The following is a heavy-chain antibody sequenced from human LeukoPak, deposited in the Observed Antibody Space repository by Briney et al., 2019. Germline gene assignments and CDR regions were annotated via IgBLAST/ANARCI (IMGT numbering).Heavy chain of an antibody. J-gene: IGHJ1*01. CDR3: ASTIVVVPAARQRSEYFQH. V-gene: IGHV3-53*01. Sequence: GGSLRLSCAASGFTVSSNYMSWVRQAPGKGLEWVSVIYSGGSTYYADSVKGRFTISRDNSKNTLYLQMNSLRAEDTAVYYCASTIVVVPAARQRSEYFQHWGQGTLVTVSS. CDR1: GFTVSSNY. CDR2: IYSGGST. D-gene: IGHD2-2*01.